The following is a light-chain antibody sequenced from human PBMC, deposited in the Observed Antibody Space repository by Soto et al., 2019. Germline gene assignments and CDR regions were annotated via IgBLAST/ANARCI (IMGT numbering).Light chain of an antibody. V-gene: IGLV1-44*01. CDR2: SNN. CDR3: AAWDDSLNGWV. J-gene: IGLJ3*02. CDR1: SSNIGSNT. Sequence: QPVLTQPPSASGTPGQRVTISCSGSSSNIGSNTVNWYQQLPGTAPKLLMYSNNQRPSGVPDRFSGSKSGTSASLAISGLQSEDEADYYCAAWDDSLNGWVFGGGTKVTVL.